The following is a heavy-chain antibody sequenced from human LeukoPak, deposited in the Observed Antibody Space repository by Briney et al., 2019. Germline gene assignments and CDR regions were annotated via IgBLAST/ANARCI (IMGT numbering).Heavy chain of an antibody. D-gene: IGHD4-17*01. CDR2: IYYSGST. V-gene: IGHV4-61*05. J-gene: IGHJ4*02. Sequence: PSETLSLTCTVSGGSISSSSYYWGWLRQPPGKGLEWIGYIYYSGSTNYNPSLKSRVSISVDTSKNQFSLKLSSVTAADTAVYYCARTGSTVTMLYPFDHWAQGNLVPVSS. CDR1: GGSISSSSYY. CDR3: ARTGSTVTMLYPFDH.